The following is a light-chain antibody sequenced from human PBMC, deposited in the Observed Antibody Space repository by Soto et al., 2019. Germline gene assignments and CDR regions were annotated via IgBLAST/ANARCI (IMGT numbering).Light chain of an antibody. Sequence: QSVLTQPPSASGTPGQRVTISCSGSSSNIGRNTVNWYQQLPGAAPKLLIYSNNQRPSGVPDRFSGSKSGTSASLAISGLKSEDEADYFCAAWDDSLTVVFGGGTKLTVL. CDR2: SNN. CDR3: AAWDDSLTVV. CDR1: SSNIGRNT. V-gene: IGLV1-44*01. J-gene: IGLJ3*02.